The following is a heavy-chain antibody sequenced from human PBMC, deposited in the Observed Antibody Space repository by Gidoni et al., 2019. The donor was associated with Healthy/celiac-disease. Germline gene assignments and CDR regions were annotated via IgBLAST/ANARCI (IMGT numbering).Heavy chain of an antibody. CDR3: ATTTDVGD. Sequence: EVQLVESGGGLVQPGGSLRLSCAASGFTFSTYSMNWVRQAPGKGLEWGSYISSGSSTIDYADSVKGRCTISRDNAKNSLYLQMNSRRAEDTAVYYWATTTDVGDWGQGTLVTVSS. J-gene: IGHJ4*02. V-gene: IGHV3-48*01. CDR2: ISSGSSTI. CDR1: GFTFSTYS. D-gene: IGHD1-26*01.